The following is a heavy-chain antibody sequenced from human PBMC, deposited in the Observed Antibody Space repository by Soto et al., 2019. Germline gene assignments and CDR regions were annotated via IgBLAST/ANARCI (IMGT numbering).Heavy chain of an antibody. J-gene: IGHJ4*02. V-gene: IGHV3-30*03. CDR2: ISYDGSNK. D-gene: IGHD5-18*01. CDR1: GFTFSSYG. CDR3: ARWNVQHDSYGYF. Sequence: SGGSLRLSCAASGFTFSSYGMHWVRQAPGKGLEWVAVISYDGSNKYYADSVKGRFTISRDNSKNTLYLQMNSLRGEDTAVYYCARWNVQHDSYGYFWGQGTQVTVSS.